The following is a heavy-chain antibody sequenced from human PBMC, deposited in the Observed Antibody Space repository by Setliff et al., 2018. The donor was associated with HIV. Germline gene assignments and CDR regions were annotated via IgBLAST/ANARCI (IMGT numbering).Heavy chain of an antibody. J-gene: IGHJ4*02. V-gene: IGHV4-39*01. Sequence: PSETLSLTCTISGGSISSSSYYWGWIRQPPGKGLEWIGSIYYSGSTYYNPSLKSRVTISVDTSKNQFSLKLSSVTAADTAVYYCARAVPPYYYGSGSISPSFDYWGQGTLVTVSS. CDR1: GGSISSSSYY. CDR2: IYYSGST. D-gene: IGHD3-10*01. CDR3: ARAVPPYYYGSGSISPSFDY.